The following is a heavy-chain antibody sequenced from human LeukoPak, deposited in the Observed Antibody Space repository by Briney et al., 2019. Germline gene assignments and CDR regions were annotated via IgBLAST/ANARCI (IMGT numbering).Heavy chain of an antibody. V-gene: IGHV4-59*02. CDR3: ARVTTVNTGDFDY. J-gene: IGHJ4*02. CDR2: ISYSGNT. Sequence: PSETLSLTCTVSGGSVSNFHWSWIRQPPGKGLEWIGYISYSGNTNYNPSLKSRVTISVDTSKNQFSLKLRSVTAADTAVYYCARVTTVNTGDFDYWGQGTLVTVSS. CDR1: GGSVSNFH. D-gene: IGHD1-14*01.